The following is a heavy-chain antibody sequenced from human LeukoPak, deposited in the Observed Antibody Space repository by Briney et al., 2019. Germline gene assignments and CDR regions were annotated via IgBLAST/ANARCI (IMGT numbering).Heavy chain of an antibody. CDR3: AKDVRLGHTRDSSGYYSTPPGDY. D-gene: IGHD3-22*01. CDR2: ISGSGGST. Sequence: PGGSLRLSCAASGFTFSSYAMSWVRQAPGKGQEWVSAISGSGGSTYYADSVKGRFTISRDNSKNTLYLQMNSLRAEDTAVYYCAKDVRLGHTRDSSGYYSTPPGDYWGQGTLVTVSS. V-gene: IGHV3-23*01. J-gene: IGHJ4*02. CDR1: GFTFSSYA.